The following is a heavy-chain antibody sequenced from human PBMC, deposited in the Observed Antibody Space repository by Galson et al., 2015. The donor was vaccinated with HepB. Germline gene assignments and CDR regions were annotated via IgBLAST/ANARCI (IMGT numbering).Heavy chain of an antibody. CDR1: GFTFSSYA. D-gene: IGHD3-22*01. CDR2: ISGSGDST. Sequence: SLRLSCAASGFTFSSYAMTWVRQAPGKGLEWVSTISGSGDSTNYADSVKGRFTISSDNSKNTLYLQVNSLRAEDTAVYYCARDLRGYSTITEYWGQGTLVTVSS. CDR3: ARDLRGYSTITEY. J-gene: IGHJ4*02. V-gene: IGHV3-23*01.